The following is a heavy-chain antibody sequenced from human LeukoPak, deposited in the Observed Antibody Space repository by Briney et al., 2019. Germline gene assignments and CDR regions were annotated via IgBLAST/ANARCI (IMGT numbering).Heavy chain of an antibody. Sequence: ETLSLTCTVSGGSISSSSYYWGWIRQPPGKGLEWIGSIYYSGSTYYNPSLKSRVTISVDTSKNQFSLKLSSVTAADTAVYYCARDGQRLLDYWGQGTLVTVSS. J-gene: IGHJ4*02. CDR1: GGSISSSSYY. CDR2: IYYSGST. D-gene: IGHD1-1*01. V-gene: IGHV4-39*07. CDR3: ARDGQRLLDY.